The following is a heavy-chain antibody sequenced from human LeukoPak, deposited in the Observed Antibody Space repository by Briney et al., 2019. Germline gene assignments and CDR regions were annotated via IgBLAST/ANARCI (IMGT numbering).Heavy chain of an antibody. CDR1: GYSISSGYY. D-gene: IGHD3-9*01. V-gene: IGHV4-38-2*02. CDR3: ALDFDRTGWFDP. Sequence: SETLSLTCTVSGYSISSGYYWGWIRQPPGKGLEWIGSIYHSGSTYYNPSLKSRVTISVDTSKNQFSLKLSSVTAADTAVYYCALDFDRTGWFDPWGQGTLVTVSS. CDR2: IYHSGST. J-gene: IGHJ5*02.